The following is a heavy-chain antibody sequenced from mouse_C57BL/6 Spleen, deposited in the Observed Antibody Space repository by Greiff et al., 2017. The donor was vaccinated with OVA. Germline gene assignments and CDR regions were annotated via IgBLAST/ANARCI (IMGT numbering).Heavy chain of an antibody. CDR2: IYPGDGDT. Sequence: VQLQQSGAELVKPGASVTISCTASGYAFSSYWLNWVKQRPGKGLEWLGQIYPGDGDTNYNGKFKGKATLTADKSSSTAYMQLSSLTSEDSAVYFCAREENHRYFDVWGTGTTVTVSS. CDR3: AREENHRYFDV. J-gene: IGHJ1*03. V-gene: IGHV1-80*01. CDR1: GYAFSSYW.